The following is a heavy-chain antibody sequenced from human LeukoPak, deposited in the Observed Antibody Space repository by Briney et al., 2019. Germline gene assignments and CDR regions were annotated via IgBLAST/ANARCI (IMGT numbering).Heavy chain of an antibody. CDR1: GFTVSSNY. CDR3: AVRGEMATIPDY. J-gene: IGHJ4*02. D-gene: IGHD5-24*01. V-gene: IGHV3-21*01. Sequence: PGGSLRLSCAASGFTVSSNYMSWVRQAPGKGLEWVSSISSSSSYIYYADSVKGRFTISRDNAKNSLYLQMNSLRAEDTAVYYCAVRGEMATIPDYWGQGTLVTVSS. CDR2: ISSSSSYI.